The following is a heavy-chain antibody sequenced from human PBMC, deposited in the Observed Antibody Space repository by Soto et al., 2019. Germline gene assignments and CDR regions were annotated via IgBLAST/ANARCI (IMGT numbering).Heavy chain of an antibody. D-gene: IGHD1-1*01. J-gene: IGHJ6*02. CDR1: GFTFTNYG. CDR2: ISGSGSST. V-gene: IGHV3-23*01. CDR3: AKHTGNYYPYYARDV. Sequence: EVQLLESGGDLVQPGGSLRLSCAASGFTFTNYGMSWGRQAPGKGLEWVSGISGSGSSTYYADSVNGRFTISRDISKNTLYLQMSSLGAEDTAIYYCAKHTGNYYPYYARDVWGQGTTVTVSS.